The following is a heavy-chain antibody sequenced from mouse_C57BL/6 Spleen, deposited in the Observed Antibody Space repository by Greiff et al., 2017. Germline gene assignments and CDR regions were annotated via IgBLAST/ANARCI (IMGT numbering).Heavy chain of an antibody. J-gene: IGHJ2*01. CDR3: ARGGYYDYDKTDLDD. D-gene: IGHD2-4*01. CDR2: IYPGDGDT. Sequence: QVQLKESGAELVKPGASVKISCKASGYAFSSYWMNWVKQRPGKGLEWIGQIYPGDGDTNYNGKFKGKATLTADKSSSTAYMQLSSLTSEDAAVYCCARGGYYDYDKTDLDDWGQGTTLTVSS. V-gene: IGHV1-80*01. CDR1: GYAFSSYW.